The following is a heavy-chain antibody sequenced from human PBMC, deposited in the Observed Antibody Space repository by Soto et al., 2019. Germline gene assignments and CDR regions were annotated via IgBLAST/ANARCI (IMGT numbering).Heavy chain of an antibody. CDR2: INPSGGST. Sequence: ASVKVSCKASGYTFTSYYMHWVRQAPGQGLEWMGIINPSGGSTSYAQKFQGRVTMTRDTSTSTVYMELSSLRSEDTAVYYCARAWRGYSYGRGYYFDYWGQGTLVTVSS. V-gene: IGHV1-46*01. CDR3: ARAWRGYSYGRGYYFDY. D-gene: IGHD5-18*01. CDR1: GYTFTSYY. J-gene: IGHJ4*02.